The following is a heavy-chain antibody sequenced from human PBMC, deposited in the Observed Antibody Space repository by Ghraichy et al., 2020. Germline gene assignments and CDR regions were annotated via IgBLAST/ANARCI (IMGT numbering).Heavy chain of an antibody. CDR1: GFTFSSYA. CDR3: AKDGEPQLLWGGYSYGHLGPVSYGMDV. Sequence: GGSLRLSCAASGFTFSSYAMSWVRQAPGKGLEWVSAISGSGGSTYYADSVKGRFTISRDNSKNTLYLQMNSLRAEDTAVYYCAKDGEPQLLWGGYSYGHLGPVSYGMDVWGQGTTVTVSS. D-gene: IGHD5-18*01. V-gene: IGHV3-23*01. CDR2: ISGSGGST. J-gene: IGHJ6*02.